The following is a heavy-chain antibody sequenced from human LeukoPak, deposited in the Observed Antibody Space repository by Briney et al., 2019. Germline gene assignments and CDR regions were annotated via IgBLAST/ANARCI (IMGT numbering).Heavy chain of an antibody. J-gene: IGHJ4*02. CDR1: GFTFSSYE. CDR3: ARDRSGGSGSDS. CDR2: ISTSSAYI. D-gene: IGHD2-15*01. V-gene: IGHV3-21*01. Sequence: PGGSLRLSCAASGFTFSSYEMNWVRQAPGKGLEWVSFISTSSAYIFYADSVKGRFTISRDNAKNSLYLQMNGLRAEDTALYYCARDRSGGSGSDSWGQGTLVTVSS.